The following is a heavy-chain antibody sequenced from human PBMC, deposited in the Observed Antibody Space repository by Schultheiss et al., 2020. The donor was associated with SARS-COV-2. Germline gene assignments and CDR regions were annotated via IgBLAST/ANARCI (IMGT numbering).Heavy chain of an antibody. V-gene: IGHV3-9*01. CDR3: AKGSTGLPTPAFDI. J-gene: IGHJ3*02. CDR1: GFTFDDYA. Sequence: GGSLRLSCAASGFTFDDYAMHWVRQAPGKGLEWVSGISWNSGSIGYADSVKGRFTISRDNAKNSLYLQMNSLRAEDTALYYCAKGSTGLPTPAFDIWGQGTMVTVSS. CDR2: ISWNSGSI. D-gene: IGHD4-11*01.